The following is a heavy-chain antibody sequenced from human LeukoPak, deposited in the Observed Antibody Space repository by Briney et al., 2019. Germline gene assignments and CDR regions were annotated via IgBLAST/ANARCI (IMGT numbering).Heavy chain of an antibody. CDR1: GGSISSYY. D-gene: IGHD3-22*01. CDR3: ARGRLDDDSSGYYPDAFDI. Sequence: SENLSLTCTVSGGSISSYYWSWIRQPPGKGLEWIGYIYYSGSTNYNPSLKSRVTISVDTSKNQFSLKLSSVTAADTAVYYCARGRLDDDSSGYYPDAFDIWGQGTMVTVSS. CDR2: IYYSGST. J-gene: IGHJ3*02. V-gene: IGHV4-59*08.